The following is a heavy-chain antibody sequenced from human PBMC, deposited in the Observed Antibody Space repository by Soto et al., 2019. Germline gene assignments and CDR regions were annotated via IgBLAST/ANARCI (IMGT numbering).Heavy chain of an antibody. J-gene: IGHJ4*02. CDR3: AADTGDIEVVPATT. D-gene: IGHD2-15*01. CDR1: GFTFSSYS. Sequence: PGGSLRLSCAASGFTFSSYSMNRVRQAPGKGLEWVSSISPASTYIRYADSVKGRFTISRDNARNSLSLQMMSLRADDTAMYYCAADTGDIEVVPATTWGQGTLVTVSS. V-gene: IGHV3-21*04. CDR2: ISPASTYI.